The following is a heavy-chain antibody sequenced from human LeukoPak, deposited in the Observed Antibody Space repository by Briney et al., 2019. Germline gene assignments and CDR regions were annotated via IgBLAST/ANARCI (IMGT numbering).Heavy chain of an antibody. V-gene: IGHV5-51*01. D-gene: IGHD1/OR15-1a*01. Sequence: PGESLKISCKASGYSFSSYWIGWVRQMPGKGLEWMGIIYSGDSDTRYSPSFQGQVTVSADKSINTAYLQWSSLKASDTGMYYCARRGERATIDFWGQGTLVTVSS. CDR2: IYSGDSDT. J-gene: IGHJ4*02. CDR3: ARRGERATIDF. CDR1: GYSFSSYW.